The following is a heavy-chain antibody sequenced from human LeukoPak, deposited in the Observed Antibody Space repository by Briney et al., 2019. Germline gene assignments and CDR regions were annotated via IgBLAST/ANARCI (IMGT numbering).Heavy chain of an antibody. Sequence: GGSLRLSCAASGFTFSSYGMHWVRQAPGKGLEWVAFIRYDGSNKYYADSVKGRFTISRDNSKNTLYLQMNRLRAEDTAVYYCAGAQTNQLLPDAFDIWGQGTMVTVSS. D-gene: IGHD2-2*01. CDR1: GFTFSSYG. V-gene: IGHV3-30*02. CDR2: IRYDGSNK. J-gene: IGHJ3*02. CDR3: AGAQTNQLLPDAFDI.